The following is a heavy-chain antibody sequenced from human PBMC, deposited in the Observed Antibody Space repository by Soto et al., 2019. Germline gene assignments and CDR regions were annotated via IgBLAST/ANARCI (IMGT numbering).Heavy chain of an antibody. V-gene: IGHV3-30*18. CDR1: GFTFSIYD. CDR2: VSNDGTYE. Sequence: GGSLRLSCAASGFTFSIYDMHWVRQAPGKGLEWVAVVSNDGTYENYADSVRGRFTISRDNSTNTLYLQMNSLRVEDTATYFCAKDVSYALGTRPDYWGQGTLVTVSS. D-gene: IGHD2-8*01. CDR3: AKDVSYALGTRPDY. J-gene: IGHJ4*02.